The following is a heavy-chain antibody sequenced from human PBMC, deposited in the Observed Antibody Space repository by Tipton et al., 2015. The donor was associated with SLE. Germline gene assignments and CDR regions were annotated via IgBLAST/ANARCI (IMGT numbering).Heavy chain of an antibody. CDR2: IKQDGSEK. V-gene: IGHV3-7*01. J-gene: IGHJ5*02. CDR1: GFSISSDW. D-gene: IGHD4/OR15-4a*01. Sequence: GSLRLSCAASGFSISSDWMSWVRQAPGKGLEWVGNIKQDGSEKNYVDSVKGRFTISRDNAKKSLYLEMNSLRAEDTAIYYCARDIGASNSGWLHPWGQGTLVTVSS. CDR3: ARDIGASNSGWLHP.